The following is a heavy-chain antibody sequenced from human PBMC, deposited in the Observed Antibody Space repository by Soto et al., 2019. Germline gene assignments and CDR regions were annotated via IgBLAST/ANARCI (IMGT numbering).Heavy chain of an antibody. J-gene: IGHJ4*02. CDR2: ISYLGDT. CDR1: GASMSSSAHY. CDR3: ARSDGSGNDHGYLFRF. D-gene: IGHD3-10*01. Sequence: QVQLQESGPGLVRPSQTLSLTCTVSGASMSSSAHYWSWVRQHPGKGLEWIGYISYLGDTYYNPPLRCRITLSADMSKNQFSLELSSVTAADTSVYYCARSDGSGNDHGYLFRFWGEGTLVTVSS. V-gene: IGHV4-31*03.